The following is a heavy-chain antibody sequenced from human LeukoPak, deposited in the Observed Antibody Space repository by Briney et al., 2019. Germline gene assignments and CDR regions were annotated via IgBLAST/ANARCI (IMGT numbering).Heavy chain of an antibody. D-gene: IGHD3-10*01. Sequence: KESGPTLVKPTQTLTLTCTFSGFSLSTSGVGVGWIRQPPGKALEWLALIYWDDDKRYSPSLKNRLTITKDTSKNQVVLTMTNMDPVDTATYYCAHTPNYYGSRYTDYWGQGTLVTVSS. CDR1: GFSLSTSGVG. CDR2: IYWDDDK. V-gene: IGHV2-5*02. CDR3: AHTPNYYGSRYTDY. J-gene: IGHJ4*02.